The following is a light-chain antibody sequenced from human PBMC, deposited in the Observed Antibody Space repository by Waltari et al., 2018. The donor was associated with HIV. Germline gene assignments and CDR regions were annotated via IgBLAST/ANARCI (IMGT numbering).Light chain of an antibody. V-gene: IGLV3-10*01. Sequence: SYELTQPPSVSVSPGQTARITCSGDALPKRYTYWYQQKSGQAPVLVIYKDNKRPSGITERFSGSSSGTMATLTISGAQVEDEADYYCYSTDNNGYRGVFGGGTKVSVL. CDR3: YSTDNNGYRGV. CDR1: ALPKRY. CDR2: KDN. J-gene: IGLJ2*01.